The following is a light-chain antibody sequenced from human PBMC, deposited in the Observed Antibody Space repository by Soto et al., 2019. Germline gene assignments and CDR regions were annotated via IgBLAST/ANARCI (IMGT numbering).Light chain of an antibody. J-gene: IGKJ1*01. Sequence: DIQMTQSPSSLSASVRDRVTITCRASQGISNYLAWYQQKPGKVPKLLIYAASTLQSGIPSRFSVSGSGTDFTLAISSLQPDDVATYYCQKYDSATWTFGQGTKVEI. V-gene: IGKV1-27*01. CDR2: AAS. CDR3: QKYDSATWT. CDR1: QGISNY.